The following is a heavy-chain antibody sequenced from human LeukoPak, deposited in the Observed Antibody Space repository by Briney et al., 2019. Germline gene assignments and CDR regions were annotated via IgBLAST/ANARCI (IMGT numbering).Heavy chain of an antibody. CDR2: ISYDGSNK. D-gene: IGHD4-17*01. CDR1: GFSFSSYA. Sequence: PGGSLRLSCAASGFSFSSYAMHWVRQAPGKGLEWVAVISYDGSNKYYADSVKGRFTISRDNSKNTLYLQMNSLRAEDTAVYYCAKWWDYGDYFDYWGQGTLVTVSS. CDR3: AKWWDYGDYFDY. J-gene: IGHJ4*02. V-gene: IGHV3-30*18.